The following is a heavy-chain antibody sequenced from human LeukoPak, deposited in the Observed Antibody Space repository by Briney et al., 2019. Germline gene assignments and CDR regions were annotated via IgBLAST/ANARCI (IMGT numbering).Heavy chain of an antibody. V-gene: IGHV4-59*01. J-gene: IGHJ4*02. CDR2: IYSSGST. CDR3: ARAYYYGSGSYGLDY. CDR1: GGSISSYY. Sequence: ESSETLSLTCTVSGGSISSYYWSWIRQPPGKGLEWIGYIYSSGSTNYNPSLKSGLTISVDASKNQFSLKLTSVTAADTAVYYCARAYYYGSGSYGLDYWGQGTLVTVSS. D-gene: IGHD3-10*01.